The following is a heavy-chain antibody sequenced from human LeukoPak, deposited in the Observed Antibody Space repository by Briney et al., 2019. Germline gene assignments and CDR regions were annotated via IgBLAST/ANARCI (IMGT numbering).Heavy chain of an antibody. CDR2: IRSKAYGGTT. J-gene: IGHJ4*02. V-gene: IGHV3-49*03. D-gene: IGHD6-19*01. Sequence: GGSLRLSCAASGFTFGDYAMSWFRRAPRGGLEWVGLIRSKAYGGTTKYAASVKGRFTISRDDSKSIANLEMNSLKTEDTVVYYCTRTKGYSIGWFPDFWGQGTLVTVSS. CDR1: GFTFGDYA. CDR3: TRTKGYSIGWFPDF.